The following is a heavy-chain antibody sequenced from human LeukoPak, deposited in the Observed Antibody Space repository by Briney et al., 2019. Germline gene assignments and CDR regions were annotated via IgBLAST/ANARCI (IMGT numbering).Heavy chain of an antibody. CDR2: NNPNSGGT. Sequence: ASVKVSCKASGYTFTGYYMHWVRQAPGQGLEWMGWNNPNSGGTNYAQKFQGRVTMTRDTSISTAYMELSRLRSDDTAVYYCARGRIAVAEWFDPWGQGTLVTVSS. V-gene: IGHV1-2*02. CDR1: GYTFTGYY. CDR3: ARGRIAVAEWFDP. D-gene: IGHD6-19*01. J-gene: IGHJ5*02.